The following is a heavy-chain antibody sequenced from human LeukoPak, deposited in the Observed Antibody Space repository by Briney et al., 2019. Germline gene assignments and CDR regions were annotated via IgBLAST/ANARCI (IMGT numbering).Heavy chain of an antibody. CDR2: ISGSSSTI. V-gene: IGHV3-48*02. CDR1: GSSVSSNY. D-gene: IGHD4-17*01. Sequence: GGSLRLSCAASGSSVSSNYMSWVRQAPGKGLEWVSYISGSSSTIYYADSVKGRFTISRDNAKNSLYLQMNSLRDEDTAVYYCARDTLHATTIDFDYWGQGTLVTVSS. J-gene: IGHJ4*02. CDR3: ARDTLHATTIDFDY.